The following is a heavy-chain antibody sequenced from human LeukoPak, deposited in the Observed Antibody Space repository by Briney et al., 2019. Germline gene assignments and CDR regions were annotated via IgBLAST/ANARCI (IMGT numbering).Heavy chain of an antibody. CDR2: IRSDTGT. Sequence: PGGSLRLSCAASGLSVSHNYMTWVRQAPGKGLLWVSVIRSDTGTDYADSVKGRFTISRDSSNNTLILQMNSLRAEDTAVYYCARESNRRLHYYGIDVWGLGTTVTVSS. CDR3: ARESNRRLHYYGIDV. J-gene: IGHJ6*02. D-gene: IGHD2-15*01. V-gene: IGHV3-66*01. CDR1: GLSVSHNY.